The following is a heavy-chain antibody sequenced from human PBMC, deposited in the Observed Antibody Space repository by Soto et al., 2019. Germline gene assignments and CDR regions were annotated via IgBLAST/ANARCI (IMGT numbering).Heavy chain of an antibody. Sequence: EVQLVESGGGLVQPGGSLRLSCAASGFTVSSNYMSWVRQAPGKGLEWVSVIYSGGSTYYADSVKGRFTISRDNSKNTLYLQMNSLRAEDTAVYYCARDRIAVAGNPEYFQHWGQGTLVIVSS. CDR3: ARDRIAVAGNPEYFQH. V-gene: IGHV3-66*01. D-gene: IGHD6-19*01. J-gene: IGHJ1*01. CDR1: GFTVSSNY. CDR2: IYSGGST.